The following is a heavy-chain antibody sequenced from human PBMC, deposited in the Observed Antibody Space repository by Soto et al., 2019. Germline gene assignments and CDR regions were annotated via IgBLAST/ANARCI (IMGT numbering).Heavy chain of an antibody. CDR1: GFTFSSYA. J-gene: IGHJ4*02. V-gene: IGHV3-30-3*01. CDR3: ASTDSGWYSFDY. CDR2: ISYGGNNK. D-gene: IGHD6-19*01. Sequence: GGSLRLSCAASGFTFSSYAMSWVRQAPGKGLEWVSAISYGGNNKYYADSVKGRFTISRDNSKNTLYLQMNSLRAEDTAVYYCASTDSGWYSFDYWGQGTLVTVSS.